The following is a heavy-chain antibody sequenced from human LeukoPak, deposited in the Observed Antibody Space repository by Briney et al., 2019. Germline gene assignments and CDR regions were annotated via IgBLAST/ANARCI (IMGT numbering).Heavy chain of an antibody. V-gene: IGHV3-7*01. Sequence: GGSLRLSCAASGFTFSSYWMTWVRQAPGKGLEWVANIKEDGSEKYYVDSVKGRFTISRDNAKNSLSLQMSSLRAEDTAVYYCARAIAAAGSYWGQGTLVTVSS. CDR2: IKEDGSEK. J-gene: IGHJ4*02. CDR3: ARAIAAAGSY. D-gene: IGHD6-13*01. CDR1: GFTFSSYW.